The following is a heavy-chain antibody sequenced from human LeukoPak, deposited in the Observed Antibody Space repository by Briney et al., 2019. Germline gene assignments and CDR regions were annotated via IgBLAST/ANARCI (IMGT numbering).Heavy chain of an antibody. CDR2: INPNSGGT. Sequence: ASVKVSCKASGYTFTGYYMHWVRQAPGQGLEWMGWINPNSGGTNYAQKFQGRVTMTRDTSISTAYMELSRLRSEDTAVYYCARVCRTTAAGTPCFGYWGQGTLVTVSS. J-gene: IGHJ4*02. V-gene: IGHV1-2*02. CDR3: ARVCRTTAAGTPCFGY. D-gene: IGHD6-13*01. CDR1: GYTFTGYY.